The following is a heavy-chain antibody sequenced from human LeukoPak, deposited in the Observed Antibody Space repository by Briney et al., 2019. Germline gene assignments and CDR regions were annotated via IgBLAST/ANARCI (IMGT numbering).Heavy chain of an antibody. CDR1: GGSISSGGYY. V-gene: IGHV4-31*03. J-gene: IGHJ4*02. CDR3: ARAPATVAEFDC. Sequence: SETLSLTCTVSGGSISSGGYYWSWIRQHPGKGLEWIGYIYYSGSTYYNPSLKSRVTISVDTSKNQFSLNLSSVTAADTAVYYCARAPATVAEFDCWGQGTLVTVSS. CDR2: IYYSGST. D-gene: IGHD4-23*01.